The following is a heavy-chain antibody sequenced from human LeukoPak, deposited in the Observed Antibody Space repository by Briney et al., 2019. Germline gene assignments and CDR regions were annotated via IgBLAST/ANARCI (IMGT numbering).Heavy chain of an antibody. CDR3: ARGGVDYYGSGTYYLMYYFDY. CDR2: IGTAGDI. CDR1: GFTFSSYD. D-gene: IGHD3-10*01. J-gene: IGHJ4*02. Sequence: GGSLRLSCAASGFTFSSYDMHWVRQATGKGLEWVSGIGTAGDIYYSGSVKGRFTISRDDPHNTLYLQMNSLRAEDTAVYFCARGGVDYYGSGTYYLMYYFDYWGQGALVTVSS. V-gene: IGHV3-13*01.